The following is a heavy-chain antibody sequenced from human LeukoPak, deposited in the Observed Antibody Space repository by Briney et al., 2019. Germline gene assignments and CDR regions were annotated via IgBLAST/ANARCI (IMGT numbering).Heavy chain of an antibody. CDR3: ARGTSSSWYRVSYYFDY. V-gene: IGHV4-34*01. CDR2: INHSGST. CDR1: GGSFSGYY. J-gene: IGHJ4*02. D-gene: IGHD6-13*01. Sequence: PSVTLSLTCAVYGGSFSGYYWSWIRQPPGKGLEWIGEINHSGSTNYNPSLKSRVTISVDTSKNQFSLKLSSVTAADTAVYYCARGTSSSWYRVSYYFDYWGQGTLVTVSS.